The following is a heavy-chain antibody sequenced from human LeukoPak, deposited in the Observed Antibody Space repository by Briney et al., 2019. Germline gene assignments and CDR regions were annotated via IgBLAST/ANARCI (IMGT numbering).Heavy chain of an antibody. CDR2: IYHSGST. CDR3: ASSPHNYYDSSGYYYVPGPFDY. V-gene: IGHV4-30-2*01. Sequence: PSETLSLTCAVSGGSISSGGYSWSWIRQPPGKGLEWIGYIYHSGSTYYNPSLKSRVTISVDRSKNQFSLKLSSVTAADTAVYYCASSPHNYYDSSGYYYVPGPFDYWGQGTLVTVSS. J-gene: IGHJ4*02. CDR1: GGSISSGGYS. D-gene: IGHD3-22*01.